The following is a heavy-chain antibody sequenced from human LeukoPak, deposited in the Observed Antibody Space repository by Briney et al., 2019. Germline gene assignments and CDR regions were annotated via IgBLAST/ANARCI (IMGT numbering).Heavy chain of an antibody. CDR3: AIENGYSSSWYSADAFDI. J-gene: IGHJ3*02. Sequence: PSGTLSLTCTVAGGSISSYYWSWIRQPAGKGLEWIGRIYTSGSTNYNPSLKSRVTMSVDTSKNQFSLKLSSVTAADTAVYYCAIENGYSSSWYSADAFDIWGQGTMVTVSS. D-gene: IGHD6-13*01. CDR1: GGSISSYY. CDR2: IYTSGST. V-gene: IGHV4-4*07.